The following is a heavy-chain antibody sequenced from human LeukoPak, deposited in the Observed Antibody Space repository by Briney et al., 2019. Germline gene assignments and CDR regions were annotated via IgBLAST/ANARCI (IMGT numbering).Heavy chain of an antibody. J-gene: IGHJ4*02. D-gene: IGHD1-20*01. V-gene: IGHV1-18*01. Sequence: ASVKVSCKASGYTFTSYGFTWVRQAPGQGLDWMGWINSYNGNTRYAPKLKGRVTTTIDTSTSTAYMELRSLRSDDTAVYYCARRGNWNDFDYWGQGTLVIVSS. CDR3: ARRGNWNDFDY. CDR1: GYTFTSYG. CDR2: INSYNGNT.